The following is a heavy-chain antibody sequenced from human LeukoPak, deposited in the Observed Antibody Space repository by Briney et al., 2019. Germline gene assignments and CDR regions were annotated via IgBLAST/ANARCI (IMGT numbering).Heavy chain of an antibody. V-gene: IGHV1-18*01. J-gene: IGHJ6*03. CDR3: GRPSEGDYSNYLYYVDV. D-gene: IGHD4-11*01. Sequence: ASVKVSCKASGYTFASYGISWVRQAPGQGLEWMGWISAYNGNTNYAQKLQGRVTMTTDTSTSTAYMELRSLRSDDTAVYYCGRPSEGDYSNYLYYVDVWGKGTTVTVSS. CDR1: GYTFASYG. CDR2: ISAYNGNT.